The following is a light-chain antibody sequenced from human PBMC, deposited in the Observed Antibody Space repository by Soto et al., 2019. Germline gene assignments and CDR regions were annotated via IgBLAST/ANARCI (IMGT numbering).Light chain of an antibody. J-gene: IGKJ1*01. CDR3: QQHNSYPLM. CDR2: GAS. V-gene: IGKV1-17*01. CDR1: QDIRNK. Sequence: DIQMTQSPSSLAASVGDRVTITCRASQDIRNKLGWYQQKPGEAPKRLIYGASSLQGGVPSRFSGSGSGTEFTLTINSLQPEDFATYVCQQHNSYPLMFGQGTKVEIK.